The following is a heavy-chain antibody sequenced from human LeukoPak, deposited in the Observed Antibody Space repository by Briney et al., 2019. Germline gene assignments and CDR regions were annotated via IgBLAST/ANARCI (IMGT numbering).Heavy chain of an antibody. V-gene: IGHV3-15*01. CDR1: GFTFSNAW. J-gene: IGHJ4*02. CDR2: NKSKTDGGTT. CDR3: TTDSLGPFDY. Sequence: GGSLRLSCAASGFTFSNAWMSCVLHAPGKGLQGVGRNKSKTDGGTTDYAAPVKGRFTISRDDSKNTLYLQMNSLKTEDTAVYYCTTDSLGPFDYWGQGTLVTVSS.